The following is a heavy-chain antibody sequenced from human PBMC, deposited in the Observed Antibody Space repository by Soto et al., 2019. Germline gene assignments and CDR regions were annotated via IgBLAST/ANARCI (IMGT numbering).Heavy chain of an antibody. CDR2: ISGSGGST. CDR3: AKVPNNYDFWSGYYTNYYYYYMDV. D-gene: IGHD3-3*01. Sequence: PGGSLRLSCAASGFTFSSYAMSWVRQAPGKGLEWVSAISGSGGSTYYADSVKGRFTISRDNSKNTLYLQMNSLRAEDTAVYYCAKVPNNYDFWSGYYTNYYYYYMDVWGKGTTVTVSS. V-gene: IGHV3-23*01. J-gene: IGHJ6*03. CDR1: GFTFSSYA.